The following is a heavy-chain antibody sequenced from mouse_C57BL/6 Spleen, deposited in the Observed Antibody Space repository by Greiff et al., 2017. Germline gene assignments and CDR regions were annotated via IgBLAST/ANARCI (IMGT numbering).Heavy chain of an antibody. V-gene: IGHV5-17*01. Sequence: DVMLVESGGGLVKPGGSLKLSCAASGFTFSDYGMHWVRQAPEKGLEWVAYISSGSSTIYYADTVKGRFTISRDNAKNTLFLQMTSLRSEDTAMYYCARNGYDGYSYWYFDVWGTGTTVTVSS. CDR3: ARNGYDGYSYWYFDV. CDR2: ISSGSSTI. J-gene: IGHJ1*03. D-gene: IGHD2-3*01. CDR1: GFTFSDYG.